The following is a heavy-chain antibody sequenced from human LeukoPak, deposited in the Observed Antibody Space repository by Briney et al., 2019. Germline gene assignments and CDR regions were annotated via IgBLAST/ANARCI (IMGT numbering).Heavy chain of an antibody. Sequence: NPSETLSLTCTVSGGSISSSSYYWGWIRQPPGKGLEWIGSIYYSGSTYYNPSLKSRVTISVDTSKNQFSLKLSSVTAADTAVYYCARDGTYYYAFDIWGQGTMVTVSS. V-gene: IGHV4-39*07. CDR3: ARDGTYYYAFDI. D-gene: IGHD3-10*01. CDR1: GGSISSSSYY. CDR2: IYYSGST. J-gene: IGHJ3*02.